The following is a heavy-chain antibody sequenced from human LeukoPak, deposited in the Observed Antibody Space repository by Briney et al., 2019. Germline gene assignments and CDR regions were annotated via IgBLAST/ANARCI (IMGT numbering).Heavy chain of an antibody. CDR1: GFTFSSYA. D-gene: IGHD2-15*01. J-gene: IGHJ1*01. CDR3: AKDEYCSGGSCYPEYFQH. V-gene: IGHV3-23*01. CDR2: ISGSGGST. Sequence: PGGSLRLSCAASGFTFSSYAMSWVRQAPGKGLEWVSAISGSGGSTYYADSVKGRFTISRDNPKNTLYLQMNSLRAEDTAVYYCAKDEYCSGGSCYPEYFQHWGQGTLVTVSS.